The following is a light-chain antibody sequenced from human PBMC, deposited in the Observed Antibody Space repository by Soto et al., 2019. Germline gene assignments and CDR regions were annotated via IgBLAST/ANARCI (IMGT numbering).Light chain of an antibody. CDR2: LTS. Sequence: EIVLTQSPATLSSFPGDRVTLSCTASQAVNTRLAWYQHKPGQAPRLLIYLTSNRAAGIPARFSGSGSGTDFTLTINRLEPEDFAVYYCQQYGDLPWTFGQGTKVDI. CDR1: QAVNTR. V-gene: IGKV3D-11*03. CDR3: QQYGDLPWT. J-gene: IGKJ1*01.